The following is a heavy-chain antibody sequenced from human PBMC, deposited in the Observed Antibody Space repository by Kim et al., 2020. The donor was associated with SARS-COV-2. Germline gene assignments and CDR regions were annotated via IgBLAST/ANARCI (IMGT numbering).Heavy chain of an antibody. Sequence: SQTLSLTCVVFGDTVSSNTATWTWIRQSPSRGLEWLGRTYYRSKWSYDYAESVKSRITISPDTSRNQFSLQLNSVTPEDTAVYYCARVQHSLFDYWGQGTLVTVSS. V-gene: IGHV6-1*01. D-gene: IGHD1-26*01. CDR3: ARVQHSLFDY. CDR1: GDTVSSNTAT. CDR2: TYYRSKWSY. J-gene: IGHJ4*02.